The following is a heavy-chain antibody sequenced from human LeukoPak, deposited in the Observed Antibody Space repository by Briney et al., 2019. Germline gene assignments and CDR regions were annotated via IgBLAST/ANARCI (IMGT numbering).Heavy chain of an antibody. CDR1: GGSISSGDYY. Sequence: SETLSLPCTVSGGSISSGDYYWSWIRQPPGKGLEWLGYTYYSGRTYYNPSLKSRVTISVDTSKNQFSLKLSSVTAADTAVYYCARELGRYYYDSSGYSPFGYWGQGTLVTVSS. CDR3: ARELGRYYYDSSGYSPFGY. J-gene: IGHJ4*02. D-gene: IGHD3-22*01. CDR2: TYYSGRT. V-gene: IGHV4-30-4*01.